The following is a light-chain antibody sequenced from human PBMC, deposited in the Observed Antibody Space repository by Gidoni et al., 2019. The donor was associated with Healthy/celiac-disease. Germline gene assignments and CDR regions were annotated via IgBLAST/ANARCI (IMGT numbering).Light chain of an antibody. CDR2: AAS. CDR3: QQSHRTPYT. CDR1: QSISSY. J-gene: IGKJ2*01. Sequence: DSQRTESPSSLSASVGDRVTITCRASQSISSYLNWYQQKPGEAPKLLIYAASSLQSGVPSRFSGSGSGTDFTLTISSLQPEDFATYYCQQSHRTPYTFGQGTKLEIK. V-gene: IGKV1-39*01.